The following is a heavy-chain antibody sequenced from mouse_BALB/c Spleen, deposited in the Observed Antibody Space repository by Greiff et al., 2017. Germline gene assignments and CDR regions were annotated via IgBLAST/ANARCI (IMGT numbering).Heavy chain of an antibody. CDR3: ARSGGPRGFAY. CDR2: IDPENGNT. CDR1: GFNIKDYY. D-gene: IGHD1-3*01. J-gene: IGHJ3*01. Sequence: EVQLQQSGAELVRPGALVKLSCKASGFNIKDYYMHWVKQRPEQGLEWIGWIDPENGNTIYDPKFQGKASIAADTSSNTAYLQLSSLTSEDTAVYYCARSGGPRGFAYWGQGTLVTVSA. V-gene: IGHV14-1*02.